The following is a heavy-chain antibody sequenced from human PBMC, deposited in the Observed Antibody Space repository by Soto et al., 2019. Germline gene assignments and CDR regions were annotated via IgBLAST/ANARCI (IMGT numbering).Heavy chain of an antibody. Sequence: QVQLVQSGAEVKKPGASVKVSCKASGYTFTSYAMHWVRQAPGQRLEWMGWINAGNGNTKYSQKFQGRVTITRDTSASTAYMERSSLRSEDTAVYYCARALGVVTDDYWGQGTLVTVSS. J-gene: IGHJ4*02. D-gene: IGHD2-15*01. V-gene: IGHV1-3*01. CDR2: INAGNGNT. CDR3: ARALGVVTDDY. CDR1: GYTFTSYA.